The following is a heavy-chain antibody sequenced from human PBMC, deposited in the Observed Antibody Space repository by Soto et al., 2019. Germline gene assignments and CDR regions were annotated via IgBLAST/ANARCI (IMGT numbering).Heavy chain of an antibody. CDR2: ISGSGGIT. D-gene: IGHD3-10*01. CDR1: GFTFSSYA. J-gene: IGHJ6*02. V-gene: IGHV3-23*01. CDR3: ARARRGAPYFYTMDL. Sequence: PGGSLRLCCIASGFTFSSYAMTWVRQAPGKGLEWVSDISGSGGITYYADSVKGRFTISRDNSKNTLNLQMNSLRADDTAIYYCARARRGAPYFYTMDLWGQGTTVTVS.